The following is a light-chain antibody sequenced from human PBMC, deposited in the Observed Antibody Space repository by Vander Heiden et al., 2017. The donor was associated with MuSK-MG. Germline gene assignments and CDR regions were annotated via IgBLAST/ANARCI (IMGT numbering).Light chain of an antibody. J-gene: IGKJ3*01. CDR1: QSVSSSY. CDR2: GAS. CDR3: QQDGSSPFT. Sequence: EIVLTQSSGTLSLSPGERATLSCRASQSVSSSYLAWYQQKPGQAPRLLIYGASSRATGIPDRFSGSGSGTDFTLTISRLEPEDFAVYYCQQDGSSPFTFGHGTKVDIK. V-gene: IGKV3-20*01.